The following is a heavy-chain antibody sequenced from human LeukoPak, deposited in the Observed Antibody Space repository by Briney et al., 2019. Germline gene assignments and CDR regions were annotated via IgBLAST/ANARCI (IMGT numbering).Heavy chain of an antibody. CDR1: GFIFSSYA. Sequence: GGSLRLSCAASGFIFSSYAMSWVRQVPGKGLQWVSSISGSGANTCNADSVKGRFTISRDNSKTTLYVQMNSLRAEDTAVYYCAREGTGTIDYWGQGTLVTVSS. CDR2: ISGSGANT. D-gene: IGHD1-1*01. CDR3: AREGTGTIDY. V-gene: IGHV3-23*01. J-gene: IGHJ4*02.